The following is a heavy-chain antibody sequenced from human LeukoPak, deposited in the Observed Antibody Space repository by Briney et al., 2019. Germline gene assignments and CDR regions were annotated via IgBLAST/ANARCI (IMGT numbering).Heavy chain of an antibody. V-gene: IGHV1-3*01. CDR1: GGTFSSYA. Sequence: ASVKVSCKASGGTFSSYAISWVRQAPGQRLEWMGYINAGNGNTKYSQKFQGRVTITRDTSASTAYMELSSLRSADTAVFYCAREVGSSWYYFDYWGQGILVTVSS. D-gene: IGHD6-13*01. CDR2: INAGNGNT. J-gene: IGHJ4*02. CDR3: AREVGSSWYYFDY.